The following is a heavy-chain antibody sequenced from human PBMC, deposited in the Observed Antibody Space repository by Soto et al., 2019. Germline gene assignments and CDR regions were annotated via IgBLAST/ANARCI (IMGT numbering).Heavy chain of an antibody. CDR1: GGSISSGDYY. CDR3: ANMVRGVTTWFDP. V-gene: IGHV4-30-4*01. CDR2: IYYSGTT. D-gene: IGHD3-10*01. Sequence: QVQLQESGPGLVKPSQTLSLSCTVSGGSISSGDYYWSWIRQPPGKGLEWIGYIYYSGTTYYNPSHKSRVTISVDTSTIQFSLKLSSVTAADASVYYCANMVRGVTTWFDPWGQGTLVTVSS. J-gene: IGHJ5*02.